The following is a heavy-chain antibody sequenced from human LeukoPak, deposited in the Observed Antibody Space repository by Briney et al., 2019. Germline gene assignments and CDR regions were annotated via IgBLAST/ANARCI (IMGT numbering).Heavy chain of an antibody. Sequence: SVKVSCKASGGTFSSYAISWVRQAPGQGLEWMGGIIPIFVTANYAQKFQGRVTITTDESTSTAYMELSSLRSEDTAVYYCARVGGHDYGDYAFDYWGQGTLVTVSS. CDR2: IIPIFVTA. CDR1: GGTFSSYA. CDR3: ARVGGHDYGDYAFDY. V-gene: IGHV1-69*05. J-gene: IGHJ4*02. D-gene: IGHD4-17*01.